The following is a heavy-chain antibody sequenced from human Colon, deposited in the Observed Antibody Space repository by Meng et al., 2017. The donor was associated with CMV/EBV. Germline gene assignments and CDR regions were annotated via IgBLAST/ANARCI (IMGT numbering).Heavy chain of an antibody. Sequence: SLKISCAASGFTFDDHAMHWVRQVPGKGPEWVAGITWNSETIAYGDSVKGRFTVSRDSAKTALYLQMNSLRAEDTALYYCAKDYMSACDSWGRGTLVTVSS. CDR3: AKDYMSACDS. CDR2: ITWNSETI. D-gene: IGHD2-21*01. V-gene: IGHV3-9*01. CDR1: GFTFDDHA. J-gene: IGHJ4*02.